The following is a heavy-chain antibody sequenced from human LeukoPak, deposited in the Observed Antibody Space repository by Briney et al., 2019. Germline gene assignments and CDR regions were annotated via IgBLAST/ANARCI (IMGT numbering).Heavy chain of an antibody. CDR2: IHHDGRT. CDR1: GGSLSDYY. CDR3: ARDVVPRDYGDTLNAYDL. V-gene: IGHV4-34*01. J-gene: IGHJ3*01. D-gene: IGHD4-17*01. Sequence: SETLSLTCAVSGGSLSDYYWSWIRQSPGKGLEWMGDIHHDGRTKYKSSFKSRITIFLVSSKNEVSLRLSPVTPADTALYFCARDVVPRDYGDTLNAYDLWGQGTMVTVS.